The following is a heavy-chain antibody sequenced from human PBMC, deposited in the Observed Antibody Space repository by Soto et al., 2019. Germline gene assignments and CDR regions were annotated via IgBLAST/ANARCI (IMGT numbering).Heavy chain of an antibody. J-gene: IGHJ4*02. CDR2: ISAYNGNT. D-gene: IGHD1-26*01. Sequence: ASVKVSCKASGYTFTGYGISWVRQAPGQGLEWMGWISAYNGNTNYAQKLQGRVTMTTDTSTSTAYMELRSLRSDDTAVYYCARDLRGPTLSGCPGGFDYWGQGTLVTVSS. CDR1: GYTFTGYG. V-gene: IGHV1-18*01. CDR3: ARDLRGPTLSGCPGGFDY.